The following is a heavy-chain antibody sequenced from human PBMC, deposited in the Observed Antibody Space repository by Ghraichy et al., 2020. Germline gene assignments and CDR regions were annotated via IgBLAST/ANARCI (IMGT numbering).Heavy chain of an antibody. V-gene: IGHV4-39*01. CDR3: ARPANWNYRFDP. J-gene: IGHJ5*02. CDR2: IYYSGST. CDR1: GGSISSSSYY. Sequence: SETLYLTCTVSGGSISSSSYYWGWIRQPPGKGLEWIGSIYYSGSTYYNPSLKSRVTISVDTSKNQFSLKLSSVTAADTAVYYCARPANWNYRFDPWGQGTLVTVSS. D-gene: IGHD1-7*01.